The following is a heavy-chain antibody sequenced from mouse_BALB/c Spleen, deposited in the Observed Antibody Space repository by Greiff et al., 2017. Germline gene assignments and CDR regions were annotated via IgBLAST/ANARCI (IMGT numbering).Heavy chain of an antibody. CDR2: INPSTGYT. J-gene: IGHJ1*01. Sequence: QVQLQQSGAELAKPGASVKMSCKASGYTFTSYWMHWVKQRPGQGLEWIGYINPSTGYTEYNQKFKDKATLTADKSSSTAYMQLSSLTSEDSAVYYCARGLPTTVWWYFDVWGAGTTVTVSS. V-gene: IGHV1-7*01. CDR3: ARGLPTTVWWYFDV. D-gene: IGHD1-1*01. CDR1: GYTFTSYW.